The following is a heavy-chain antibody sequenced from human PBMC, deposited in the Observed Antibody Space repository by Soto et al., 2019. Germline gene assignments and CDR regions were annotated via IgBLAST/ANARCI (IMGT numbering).Heavy chain of an antibody. CDR3: ARDDFRIDY. CDR2: ISYDGSNK. CDR1: GFTFSSYA. Sequence: GGSLRLSCAASGFTFSSYAMHWVRQAPGKGLEWVTVISYDGSNKYYADSVKGRFTISRDNSKNTLYLQMNSLIAEDTAVYYCARDDFRIDYWGQGTLVTVSS. D-gene: IGHD3-3*01. V-gene: IGHV3-30-3*01. J-gene: IGHJ4*02.